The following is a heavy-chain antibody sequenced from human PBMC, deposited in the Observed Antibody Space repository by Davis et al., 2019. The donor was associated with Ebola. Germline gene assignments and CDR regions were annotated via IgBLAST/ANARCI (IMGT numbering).Heavy chain of an antibody. D-gene: IGHD6-19*01. CDR2: ISTTGNTI. V-gene: IGHV3-48*02. J-gene: IGHJ4*02. CDR3: TRDTTVAGTGFEY. Sequence: GESLKISCEASDFTVSGSTMNWVRQAPGKGLEWIARISTTGNTIYYADSVKGRFTISRDNAKNSLYLQMNSLRDEDTAVYYCTRDTTVAGTGFEYWGQGTLVTVSS. CDR1: DFTVSGST.